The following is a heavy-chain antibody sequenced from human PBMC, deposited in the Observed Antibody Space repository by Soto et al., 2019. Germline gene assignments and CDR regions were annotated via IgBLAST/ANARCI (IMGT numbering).Heavy chain of an antibody. V-gene: IGHV4-34*01. D-gene: IGHD6-6*01. CDR1: GGSFSGYY. Sequence: PSETLSLTCAVYGGSFSGYYWSWIRQPPGKGLEWIGEINHSGSTNYNPSLKSRVTISVDTSKNQISLKLSSVTAADTAVYYCARESIAVRPDDHWGQGTLVTVSS. CDR3: ARESIAVRPDDH. CDR2: INHSGST. J-gene: IGHJ4*02.